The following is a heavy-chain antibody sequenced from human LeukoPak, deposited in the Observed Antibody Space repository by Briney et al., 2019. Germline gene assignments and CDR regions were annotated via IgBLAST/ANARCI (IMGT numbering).Heavy chain of an antibody. CDR3: ARVEGLGATTVGFDY. Sequence: EASVKVSCKSSGGTFSSSAISWVRQAPGQGLEWMGSIIPLFGIANYAQKFRGRVTITADKSTSTAYMELSSLRSEDTAVYYCARVEGLGATTVGFDYWGQGTLVTVSS. V-gene: IGHV1-69*04. CDR2: IIPLFGIA. CDR1: GGTFSSSA. D-gene: IGHD1-26*01. J-gene: IGHJ4*02.